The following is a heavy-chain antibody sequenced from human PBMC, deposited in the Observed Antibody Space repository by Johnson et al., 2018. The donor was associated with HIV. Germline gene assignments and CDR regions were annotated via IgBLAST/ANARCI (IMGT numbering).Heavy chain of an antibody. CDR3: ARAVGMSWVGNDAFDI. CDR2: INWHGGST. V-gene: IGHV3-20*04. CDR1: GFTFDDYG. Sequence: VQLVESGGGVVRPGGSLRLSCAASGFTFDDYGMSWVRQAPGKGLELVSGINWHGGSTGYADPVKGRFTISRDNAKNSLYLQMNRLRAEDTALYYCARAVGMSWVGNDAFDIWGQGTMVTVSS. J-gene: IGHJ3*02. D-gene: IGHD1-26*01.